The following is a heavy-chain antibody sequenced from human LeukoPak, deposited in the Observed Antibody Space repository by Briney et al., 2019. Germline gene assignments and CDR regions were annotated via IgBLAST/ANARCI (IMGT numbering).Heavy chain of an antibody. CDR1: GFTFNSYA. V-gene: IGHV3-23*01. D-gene: IGHD5-24*01. CDR2: LSGSGGST. Sequence: GGSLRLSCAASGFTFNSYAMSWVRQAPGKGLEWVSALSGSGGSTYYADSVKGRFTISRDNSKNTLYLQMNSLRAEDTAVYYCASPQYYFDYWGQGTLVTVSS. J-gene: IGHJ4*02. CDR3: ASPQYYFDY.